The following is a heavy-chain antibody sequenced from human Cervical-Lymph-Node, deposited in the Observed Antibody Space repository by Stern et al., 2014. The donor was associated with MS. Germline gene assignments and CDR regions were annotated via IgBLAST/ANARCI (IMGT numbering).Heavy chain of an antibody. J-gene: IGHJ5*02. V-gene: IGHV1-69*06. CDR1: GG. CDR2: VIPFVGTS. CDR3: ARGTGDNWFGP. Sequence: QVQLVQSGAAVKKPGSSVKVSCTSSGGISWVRQAPGHGLERMGGVIPFVGTSYYAQKFQGRVTITADTSANTTYLHLSRLTSADTAVYYCARGTGDNWFGPWGQGTLVTVSS. D-gene: IGHD3/OR15-3a*01.